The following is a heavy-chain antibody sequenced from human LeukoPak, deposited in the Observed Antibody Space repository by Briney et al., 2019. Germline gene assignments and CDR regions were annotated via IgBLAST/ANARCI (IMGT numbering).Heavy chain of an antibody. CDR2: ISYDGSNK. CDR1: GFTFSSYA. J-gene: IGHJ4*02. Sequence: GGSLRLSCAASGFTFSSYAMHWVRQAPGKGLEWVAVISYDGSNKYYADSVKGRFTISRDNSKNTLYLRMNSLRAEDTAVYYCATSGWYGFYWGQGTLVTVSS. V-gene: IGHV3-30-3*01. CDR3: ATSGWYGFY. D-gene: IGHD6-19*01.